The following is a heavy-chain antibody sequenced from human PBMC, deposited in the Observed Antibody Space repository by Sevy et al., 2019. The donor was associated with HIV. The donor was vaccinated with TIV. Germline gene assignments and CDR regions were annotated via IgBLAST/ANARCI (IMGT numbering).Heavy chain of an antibody. CDR2: ISGNGGYT. CDR3: AKGSTSSSEVGYFDY. V-gene: IGHV3-23*01. CDR1: GFTFSSYA. Sequence: GGSLRLSCAASGFTFSSYAMSWVRQAPGKGLEWVSVISGNGGYTYYADSVKGRFTISRDTSKNTLYLQMNSLRAEDTAVYYCAKGSTSSSEVGYFDYWGQGTLLTVSS. D-gene: IGHD2-2*01. J-gene: IGHJ4*02.